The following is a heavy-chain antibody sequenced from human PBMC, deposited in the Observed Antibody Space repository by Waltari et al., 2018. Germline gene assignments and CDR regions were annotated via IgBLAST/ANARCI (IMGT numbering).Heavy chain of an antibody. D-gene: IGHD6-13*01. Sequence: EVQLVESGGGLVKPGGSLRLSCAASGSPCSSNSMNWFRQPPGKGLEWVSSIGSSSSYIYYADSVKGRFTISRDNAKNSLYLQMNSLRAEDTAVYYCARVHQQLVIDAFDIWGQGTMVTVSS. CDR3: ARVHQQLVIDAFDI. CDR1: GSPCSSNS. V-gene: IGHV3-21*01. CDR2: IGSSSSYI. J-gene: IGHJ3*02.